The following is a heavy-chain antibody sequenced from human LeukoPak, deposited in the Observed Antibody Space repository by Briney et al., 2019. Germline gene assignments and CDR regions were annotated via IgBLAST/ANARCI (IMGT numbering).Heavy chain of an antibody. D-gene: IGHD6-19*01. CDR3: ARDIISGWYDAFDI. CDR1: GGTFSSYA. Sequence: GASVKVSCKASGGTFSSYAISWVRQAPGQGLEWMGGIIPIFGTANYAQKFQGRVTITADESTSTAYMELSSLRSEDTAVYYCARDIISGWYDAFDIWGQGTMVTVSS. CDR2: IIPIFGTA. V-gene: IGHV1-69*13. J-gene: IGHJ3*02.